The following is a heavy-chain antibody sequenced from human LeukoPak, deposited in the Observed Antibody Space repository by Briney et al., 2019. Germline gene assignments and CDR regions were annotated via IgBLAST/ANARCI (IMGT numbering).Heavy chain of an antibody. CDR2: IYYNGNT. J-gene: IGHJ5*02. CDR3: ARYSAMVSLLWFDP. CDR1: GGSISNYY. V-gene: IGHV4-59*08. D-gene: IGHD5-18*01. Sequence: SETLSLTCTVSGGSISNYYWSWIRQPPGKGLEWIGYIYYNGNTNCNPSLKSRVTISVDTSKNQFSLKLSSVTAADAAMYYCARYSAMVSLLWFDPWGQGSLVTVSS.